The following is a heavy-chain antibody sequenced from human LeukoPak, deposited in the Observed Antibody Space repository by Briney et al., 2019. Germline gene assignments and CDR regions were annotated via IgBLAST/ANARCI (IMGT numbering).Heavy chain of an antibody. Sequence: ASVKVSCKASGYTFTAYYLHWVRQAPGQGLEWMGWIIPNSGDTKYSPRFQGRVTMSRDTSISTVYMELSRLRSDDTALYYCAREGVIGDGYNFFDYWGQGTLVTVSS. CDR3: AREGVIGDGYNFFDY. CDR2: IIPNSGDT. D-gene: IGHD5-24*01. CDR1: GYTFTAYY. V-gene: IGHV1-2*02. J-gene: IGHJ4*02.